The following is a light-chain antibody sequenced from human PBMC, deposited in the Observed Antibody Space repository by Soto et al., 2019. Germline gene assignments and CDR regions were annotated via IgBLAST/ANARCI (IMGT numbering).Light chain of an antibody. CDR1: QTVTSY. V-gene: IGKV1-17*01. J-gene: IGKJ1*01. CDR2: AAS. Sequence: DIQMTQSPSSLSASVGDSLTLTFGASQTVTSYLNWYQQKPGKAPKLLIYAASTLQSGVPSRFSGSGSGTDFTLTISSLQPEDFATYYCLQHNTYPRTFGQGTKVDIK. CDR3: LQHNTYPRT.